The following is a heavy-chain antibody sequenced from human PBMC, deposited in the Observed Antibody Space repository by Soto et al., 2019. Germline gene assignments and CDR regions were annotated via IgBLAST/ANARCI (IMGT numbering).Heavy chain of an antibody. D-gene: IGHD2-2*02. CDR3: ARSLTEGYCTITGCYTRPLYGMDV. J-gene: IGHJ6*02. CDR1: GYTFSGYY. V-gene: IGHV1-2*02. Sequence: ASVKVSCKASGYTFSGYYIHWLRQAPGQGLEWMGWINPNSGGTNYAQKFQGRVTVTRDTPTSTAYMELSRLTSDDTAVYYCARSLTEGYCTITGCYTRPLYGMDVWGQGXTVTVYS. CDR2: INPNSGGT.